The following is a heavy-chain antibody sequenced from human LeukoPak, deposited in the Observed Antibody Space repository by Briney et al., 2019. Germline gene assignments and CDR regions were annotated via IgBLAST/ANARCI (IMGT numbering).Heavy chain of an antibody. CDR2: INPNSGGT. CDR1: GYTFTGYY. J-gene: IGHJ4*02. CDR3: ASVASSGWYYFDY. Sequence: ASVKVSCKASGYTFTGYYMHWVRQAPGQGLEWMGWINPNSGGTNYAQKFQGRATMTRDTSISTAYMELSRLRSDDTAVYYCASVASSGWYYFDYWGQGTLVTVSS. V-gene: IGHV1-2*02. D-gene: IGHD6-19*01.